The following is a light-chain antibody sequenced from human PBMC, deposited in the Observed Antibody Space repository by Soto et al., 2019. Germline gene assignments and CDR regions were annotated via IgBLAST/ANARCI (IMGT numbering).Light chain of an antibody. J-gene: IGKJ5*01. CDR3: QQYNQWPIT. CDR1: QSAGTN. V-gene: IGKV3-15*01. Sequence: EIVMTHSPATLSVSPGERSTLSCRASQSAGTNLAWYQQKPGQAPRLLIHGAFTRATGIPARFSGSGSGTEFTLTISSLQSEDFAVFYCQQYNQWPITFGQGTRLEIK. CDR2: GAF.